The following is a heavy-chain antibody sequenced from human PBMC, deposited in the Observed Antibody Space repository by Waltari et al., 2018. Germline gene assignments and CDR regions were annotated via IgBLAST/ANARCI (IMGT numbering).Heavy chain of an antibody. Sequence: QLQLQESGPGLVKPSETLSLTCTISGGSISSSSYYWGWIRQPPGKGLEWIGSIYYSGSTYYNPSLKSRVTISVDTSKNQFSLKLSSVTAADTAVYYCARMSGSYYAFDIWGQGTMVTVSS. CDR1: GGSISSSSYY. J-gene: IGHJ3*02. CDR3: ARMSGSYYAFDI. D-gene: IGHD1-26*01. V-gene: IGHV4-39*07. CDR2: IYYSGST.